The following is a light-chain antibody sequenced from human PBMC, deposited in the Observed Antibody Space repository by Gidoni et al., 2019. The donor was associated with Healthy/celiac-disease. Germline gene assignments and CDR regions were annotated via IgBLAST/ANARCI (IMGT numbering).Light chain of an antibody. CDR3: MIWHSSGWV. Sequence: QAVLTQPSSLSASPGASARLNCPLRSGINVGTYRIYWYKQKPGSPPQYLLRYKSDSDKQQGSGVPSRFSGSKDASANAGILLISGLQSEEEADYYCMIWHSSGWVFGGGTKLTVL. CDR1: SGINVGTYR. J-gene: IGLJ3*02. V-gene: IGLV5-45*03. CDR2: YKSDSDK.